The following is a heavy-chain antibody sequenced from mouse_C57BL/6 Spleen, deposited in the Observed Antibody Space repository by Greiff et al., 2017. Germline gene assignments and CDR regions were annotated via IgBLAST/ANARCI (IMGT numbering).Heavy chain of an antibody. D-gene: IGHD2-3*01. J-gene: IGHJ2*01. Sequence: EVKVEESEGGLVQPGSSMKLSCTASGFTFSDYYMAWVRQVPEKGLEWVANINYDGSSTYYLDSLKSRFIISRDNAKNILYLQMSSLKSEDTATYYCARGIIYDGYLFDYWGQGTTLTVSS. V-gene: IGHV5-16*01. CDR1: GFTFSDYY. CDR3: ARGIIYDGYLFDY. CDR2: INYDGSST.